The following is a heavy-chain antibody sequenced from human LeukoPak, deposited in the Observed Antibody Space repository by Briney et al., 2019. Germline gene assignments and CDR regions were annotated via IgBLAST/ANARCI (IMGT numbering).Heavy chain of an antibody. CDR2: IIPIFGTA. D-gene: IGHD2-2*02. CDR3: ANTDGVGYCRDTSCYTWRPLDV. J-gene: IGHJ6*04. CDR1: GGTFSSYA. Sequence: GASVKVSCKTSGGTFSSYAISWVRQAPGQGLEWMGGIIPIFGTANSAQKFQGRVTITADESTSTAYMELSSLRSEDTAVYFCANTDGVGYCRDTSCYTWRPLDVWGKGTTVTVSS. V-gene: IGHV1-69*13.